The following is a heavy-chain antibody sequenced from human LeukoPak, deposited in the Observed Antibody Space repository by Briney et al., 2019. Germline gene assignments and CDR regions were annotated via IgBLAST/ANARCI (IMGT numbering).Heavy chain of an antibody. V-gene: IGHV3-74*01. J-gene: IGHJ4*02. CDR3: ARAFASGIRRALWFGDLL. Sequence: GGSLRLSCAASGFTFSSYWMHWVRQPPGKGLVWVSLINTDGSSITYADSVKGRFTISKDTSKNTLSLQMNSLGVGDTGLYYCARAFASGIRRALWFGDLLRAQGTLVTVSS. CDR1: GFTFSSYW. CDR2: INTDGSSI. D-gene: IGHD3-10*01.